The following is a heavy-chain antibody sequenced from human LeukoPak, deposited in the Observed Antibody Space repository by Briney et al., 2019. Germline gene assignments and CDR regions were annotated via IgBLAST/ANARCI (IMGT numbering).Heavy chain of an antibody. CDR3: ARDFPVLLNAFDI. CDR1: GGSISSSPYY. D-gene: IGHD3-10*01. CDR2: IYYSGST. Sequence: SETLSLTCTVSGGSISSSPYYWGWIRQPPGKGLEWIGTIYYSGSTYYNPSLKRRVTISVDTSKNQFSLKLSSVTAADTAVYYCARDFPVLLNAFDIWGQGTMVTVSS. V-gene: IGHV4-39*07. J-gene: IGHJ3*02.